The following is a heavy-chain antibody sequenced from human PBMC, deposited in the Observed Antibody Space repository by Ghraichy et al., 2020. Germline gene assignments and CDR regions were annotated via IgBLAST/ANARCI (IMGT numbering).Heavy chain of an antibody. CDR2: IYYSGGT. CDR1: GDSISSHY. Sequence: SQTLSLTCTVSGDSISSHYWSWIRQPPGKGLEWIGYIYYSGGTKYNPSLKSRATVSLDTSKNQFSLKLSSVTAADTAVYYCARNFKTSPYSSGWSFDSWGHGTRVTVSS. CDR3: ARNFKTSPYSSGWSFDS. D-gene: IGHD6-19*01. J-gene: IGHJ4*01. V-gene: IGHV4-59*11.